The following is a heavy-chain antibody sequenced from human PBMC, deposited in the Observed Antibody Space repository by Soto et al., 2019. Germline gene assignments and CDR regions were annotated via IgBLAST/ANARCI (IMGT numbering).Heavy chain of an antibody. CDR1: GGTFSSYA. CDR3: ARGRITMIVVVWGFDY. CDR2: IIPIFGTA. V-gene: IGHV1-69*13. J-gene: IGHJ4*02. D-gene: IGHD3-22*01. Sequence: PSVKVSCKASGGTFSSYAISWVRQAPGQGLEWMGGIIPIFGTANYAQKFQGRVTITADESTSTAYMELSSLRSEDTAVYYCARGRITMIVVVWGFDYWGQGTLVTVSS.